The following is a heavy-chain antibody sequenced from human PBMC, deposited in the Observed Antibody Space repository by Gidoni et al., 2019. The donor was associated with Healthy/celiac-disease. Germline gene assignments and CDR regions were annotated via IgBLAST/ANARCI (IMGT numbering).Heavy chain of an antibody. J-gene: IGHJ4*02. CDR3: ARAHQTGGFDY. D-gene: IGHD7-27*01. Sequence: QVQLQASGQALLQPSQTLSLTCTVSCGSISSGGYYWSWIRQHPGKGLEWIGYIYYSGSTYYNPSLKSRVTISVDTSKNQFSLKLSSVTAADTAVYYCARAHQTGGFDYWGQGTLVTVSS. V-gene: IGHV4-31*03. CDR2: IYYSGST. CDR1: CGSISSGGYY.